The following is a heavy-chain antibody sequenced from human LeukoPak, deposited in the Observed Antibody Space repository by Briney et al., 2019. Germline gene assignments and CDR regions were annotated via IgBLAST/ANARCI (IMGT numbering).Heavy chain of an antibody. Sequence: GGSLRLSCAASGFTVSNNYMMWVRQAPGKGLEWVSAIFRDDSTYYADSVKGRLTISRDNSKNTLYLQMTSLRVDDTAMYYCLCYLDSSSYVDYWGQGALVTVS. V-gene: IGHV3-53*01. CDR1: GFTVSNNY. D-gene: IGHD3-22*01. J-gene: IGHJ4*02. CDR3: LCYLDSSSYVDY. CDR2: IFRDDST.